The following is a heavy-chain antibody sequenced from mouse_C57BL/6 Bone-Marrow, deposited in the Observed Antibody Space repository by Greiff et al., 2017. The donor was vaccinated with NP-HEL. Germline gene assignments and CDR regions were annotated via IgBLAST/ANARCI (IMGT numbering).Heavy chain of an antibody. Sequence: VQLQQSGAELVRPGTSVKVSCKASGYAFTNYLIEWVKQRPGQGLEWIGVINPGSGGTNYNEKFKGKATLTADKSSSTAYMQLSSLTSEDFAVYFCARGGIYYDYAWFAYWGQGTLVTVSA. V-gene: IGHV1-54*01. CDR2: INPGSGGT. CDR1: GYAFTNYL. D-gene: IGHD2-4*01. CDR3: ARGGIYYDYAWFAY. J-gene: IGHJ3*01.